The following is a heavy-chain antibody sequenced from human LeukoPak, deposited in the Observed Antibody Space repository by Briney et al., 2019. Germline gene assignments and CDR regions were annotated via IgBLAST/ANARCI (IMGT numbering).Heavy chain of an antibody. Sequence: GGSLRLSCAASGFTFDYYAMHWVRQAPGKGLEWVSLINWDGSSTYYADSVKGRFTISRDNSKNSLYLQMNSLRAEDTALYYCAKSEDYYDNSGSFVDSWGREPWSPSPQ. D-gene: IGHD3-22*01. CDR3: AKSEDYYDNSGSFVDS. CDR2: INWDGSST. V-gene: IGHV3-43D*03. CDR1: GFTFDYYA. J-gene: IGHJ4*02.